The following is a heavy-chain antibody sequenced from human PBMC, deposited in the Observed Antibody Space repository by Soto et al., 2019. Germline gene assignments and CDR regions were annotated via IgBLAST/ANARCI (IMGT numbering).Heavy chain of an antibody. CDR1: GYSFTSYW. J-gene: IGHJ6*02. V-gene: IGHV5-51*01. CDR3: ARHELGTSIAARPATYYYYYGMDV. CDR2: IYPGDSDT. Sequence: PGESLKISCKGSGYSFTSYWIGWVRQMPGKGLEWMGIIYPGDSDTRYSPPFQGQVTISADKSISTAYLQWSSLKASDTAMYYCARHELGTSIAARPATYYYYYGMDVWGQGTTVTVSS. D-gene: IGHD6-6*01.